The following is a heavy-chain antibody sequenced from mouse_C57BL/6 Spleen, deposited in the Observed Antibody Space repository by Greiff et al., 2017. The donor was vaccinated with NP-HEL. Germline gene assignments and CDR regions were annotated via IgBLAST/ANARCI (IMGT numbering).Heavy chain of an antibody. J-gene: IGHJ4*01. V-gene: IGHV14-2*01. CDR1: GFNIKDYY. CDR3: ARSSSYPGLWDY. D-gene: IGHD1-1*01. CDR2: IDPEDGKT. Sequence: VQLQQSGAELVKPGASVKLSCTASGFNIKDYYMHWVKQRTEQGLEWIGRIDPEDGKTKYAPKFQGKATITADTSSNTAYLQLSSLTSEDTAVYYCARSSSYPGLWDYGGQGTSVTVSS.